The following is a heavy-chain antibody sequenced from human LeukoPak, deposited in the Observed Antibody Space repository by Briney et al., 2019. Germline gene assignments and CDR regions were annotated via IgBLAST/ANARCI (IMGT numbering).Heavy chain of an antibody. CDR3: ARASVVPLDY. D-gene: IGHD4-23*01. CDR2: IYSGGST. V-gene: IGHV3-66*01. Sequence: GGSLRLSCAASGFTVSSNYMSWDRQAPGKGLEWVSVIYSGGSTYYADSVKGRFTISRDNSKNTLYLQMNSLRAEDTAVYYCARASVVPLDYWGQGTLVTVSS. J-gene: IGHJ4*02. CDR1: GFTVSSNY.